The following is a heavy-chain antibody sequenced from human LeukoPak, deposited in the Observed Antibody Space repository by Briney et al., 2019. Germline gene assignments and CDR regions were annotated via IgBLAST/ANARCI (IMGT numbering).Heavy chain of an antibody. J-gene: IGHJ4*02. CDR3: ARDQLYCTGGVCYKDY. D-gene: IGHD2-8*02. Sequence: GGSLRLSCAAPGFTFSSYWMHWVRQAPGKGLVWVSRIKSDGSSTSYVDSVKGRFTISRDNAKNTLYLQMNSLRAEDTGVYYCARDQLYCTGGVCYKDYWGQGTLVTVSS. CDR1: GFTFSSYW. V-gene: IGHV3-74*01. CDR2: IKSDGSST.